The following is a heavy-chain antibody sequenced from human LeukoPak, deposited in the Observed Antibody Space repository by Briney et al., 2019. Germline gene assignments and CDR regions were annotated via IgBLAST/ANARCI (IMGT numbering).Heavy chain of an antibody. J-gene: IGHJ3*02. CDR1: EGTFSSYA. CDR2: IIPIFGTA. D-gene: IGHD3-10*01. Sequence: SVKVSCKASEGTFSSYAISWVRQAPGQGLEWMGGIIPIFGTANYAQKFQGRVTITADESTSTAYMELSSLRSEDTAVYYCARFRGPIDAFDIWGQGTMVTVSS. V-gene: IGHV1-69*13. CDR3: ARFRGPIDAFDI.